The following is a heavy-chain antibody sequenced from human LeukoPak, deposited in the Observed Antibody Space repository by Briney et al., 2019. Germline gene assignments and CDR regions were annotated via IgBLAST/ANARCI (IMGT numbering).Heavy chain of an antibody. CDR3: ARGGLRFLEWQPADAFDI. J-gene: IGHJ3*02. CDR2: INPNSGGT. Sequence: ASVTVSCKASGYTFTGYYMHWVRQAPGQGLEWMGWINPNSGGTNYAQKFQGRVTMTRGTSISTAYMELSRLRSDDTAVYYCARGGLRFLEWQPADAFDIWGQGTMVTVSS. CDR1: GYTFTGYY. D-gene: IGHD3-3*01. V-gene: IGHV1-2*02.